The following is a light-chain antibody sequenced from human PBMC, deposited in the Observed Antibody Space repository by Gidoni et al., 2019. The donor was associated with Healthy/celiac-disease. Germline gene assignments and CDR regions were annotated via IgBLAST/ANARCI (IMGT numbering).Light chain of an antibody. CDR3: QQSYSTPPMYT. CDR1: QSISSY. Sequence: EIQMTKSPSSLSASVGDRVNITCRASQSISSYLNWYQQKPGKAPKLLIYAASSLQSGVPSRFSGSGSGTDFTLTISSLQPEDFATYFCQQSYSTPPMYTFGQGTKLEIK. V-gene: IGKV1-39*01. J-gene: IGKJ2*01. CDR2: AAS.